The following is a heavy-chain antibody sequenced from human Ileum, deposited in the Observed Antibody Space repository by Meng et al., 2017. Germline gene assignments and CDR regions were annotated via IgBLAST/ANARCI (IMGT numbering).Heavy chain of an antibody. CDR3: ARGSDITIFGVVIPYYFDY. CDR1: GYSFTSYW. CDR2: IYPGDSDT. Sequence: GESLKISCKGSGYSFTSYWIGWVRQMPGKGLEWMGIIYPGDSDTRYSPSFQGQVTISADKSISTAYLQWSSLKASDTAMYYCARGSDITIFGVVIPYYFDYWGQGTLVTGAS. J-gene: IGHJ4*02. V-gene: IGHV5-51*01. D-gene: IGHD3-3*01.